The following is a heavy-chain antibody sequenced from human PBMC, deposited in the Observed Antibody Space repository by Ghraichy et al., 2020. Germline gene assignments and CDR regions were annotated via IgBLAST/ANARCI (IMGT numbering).Heavy chain of an antibody. J-gene: IGHJ4*02. Sequence: GESLNISCAVSGFTFGDYDMHWVRHPTGRGLEWVSSIGTLGDTYYPGSVEGRFTISRENATGSLYLQMNSLRAGDTAVYYCARGLQGYCNYTNCPFDQWGQGTLVTVSS. CDR2: IGTLGDT. CDR3: ARGLQGYCNYTNCPFDQ. CDR1: GFTFGDYD. V-gene: IGHV3-13*01. D-gene: IGHD2-2*01.